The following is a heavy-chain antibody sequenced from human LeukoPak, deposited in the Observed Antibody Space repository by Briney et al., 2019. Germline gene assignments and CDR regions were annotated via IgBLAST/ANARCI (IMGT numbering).Heavy chain of an antibody. Sequence: ASVKVSCKASGYTFTSYGISWVRQATGQGLEWMGWMNPNSGNTGYAQKFQGRVTMTRNTSISTAYMELSSLRSEDTAVYYCNTRSGGAQGGFDYWGQGTLVTVSS. V-gene: IGHV1-8*02. CDR1: GYTFTSYG. J-gene: IGHJ4*02. CDR3: NTRSGGAQGGFDY. CDR2: MNPNSGNT. D-gene: IGHD3-16*01.